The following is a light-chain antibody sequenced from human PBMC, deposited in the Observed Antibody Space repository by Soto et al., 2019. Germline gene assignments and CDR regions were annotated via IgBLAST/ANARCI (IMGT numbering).Light chain of an antibody. CDR1: QSVVIF. J-gene: IGKJ3*01. V-gene: IGKV3-11*01. CDR2: DAS. CDR3: QHRSNWLGT. Sequence: EIVLTQSPATLSLSPGESATLSFRASQSVVIFLAWYQQKSGQTPRLLIYDASNRSPGIPARFSGSGSGTDFTLTISSLEPEDFAVYYCQHRSNWLGTFGPGNKVDIK.